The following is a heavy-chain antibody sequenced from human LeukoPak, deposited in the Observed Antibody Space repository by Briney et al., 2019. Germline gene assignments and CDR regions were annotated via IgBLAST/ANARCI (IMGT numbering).Heavy chain of an antibody. V-gene: IGHV3-30*18. J-gene: IGHJ3*02. CDR2: ISYDGSNK. CDR3: AKGDIVVESGGGKFYPLDAFDI. D-gene: IGHD2-2*01. Sequence: GSPRLSCAASGFTFNTYGIHWVRQAPGEGLEWVAVISYDGSNKYYADSVKGRFTISRDNSKNTLYLQMNSLRTEDTAVYYCAKGDIVVESGGGKFYPLDAFDIWGQGTMVTVSS. CDR1: GFTFNTYG.